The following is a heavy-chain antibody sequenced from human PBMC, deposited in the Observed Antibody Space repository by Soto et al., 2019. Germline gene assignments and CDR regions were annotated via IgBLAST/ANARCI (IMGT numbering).Heavy chain of an antibody. D-gene: IGHD3-3*01. CDR2: IIPIFGTA. Sequence: SVKVSCKASGGTFSSYAISWVRQAPGQGLEWMGGIIPIFGTANYAQKFQGRVTITADESTSTAYMELISLRSEDTAVYYCVRDRRGRFLEWSQDYYYGMDVWGQGTTVTVSS. J-gene: IGHJ6*02. CDR3: VRDRRGRFLEWSQDYYYGMDV. V-gene: IGHV1-69*13. CDR1: GGTFSSYA.